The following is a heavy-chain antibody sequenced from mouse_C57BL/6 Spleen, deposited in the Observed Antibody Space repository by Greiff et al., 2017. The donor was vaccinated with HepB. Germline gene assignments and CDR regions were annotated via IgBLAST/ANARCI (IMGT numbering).Heavy chain of an antibody. CDR1: GYTFTSYW. J-gene: IGHJ2*01. V-gene: IGHV1-64*01. CDR3: GRSYDEDYFDY. CDR2: IHPNSGST. D-gene: IGHD2-12*01. Sequence: QDQLQQPGAELVKPGASVKLSCKASGYTFTSYWMHWVKQRPGQGLEWIGMIHPNSGSTNYNEKFKSKATLTVDKSSSTAYMQLSSLTSEDSAVYYRGRSYDEDYFDYWGQGTTLTVSS.